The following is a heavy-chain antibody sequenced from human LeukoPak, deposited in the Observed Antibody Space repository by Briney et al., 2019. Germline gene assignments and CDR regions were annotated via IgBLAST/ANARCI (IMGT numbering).Heavy chain of an antibody. CDR3: AGGYRDSSGPCLDS. CDR1: GYSFTGYY. J-gene: IGHJ5*01. CDR2: INPNSGGT. Sequence: ASVKVSCKASGYSFTGYYIHWVRQAPGQGLEWMGWINPNSGGTKYAQKFQGRVTMTRDTSISTAYMELSRLTSDDTAVYFCAGGYRDSSGPCLDSWGQGTLVTVSS. D-gene: IGHD3-22*01. V-gene: IGHV1-2*02.